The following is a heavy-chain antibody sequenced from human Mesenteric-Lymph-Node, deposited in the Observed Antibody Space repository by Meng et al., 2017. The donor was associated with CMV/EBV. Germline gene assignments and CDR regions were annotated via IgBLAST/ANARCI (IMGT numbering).Heavy chain of an antibody. D-gene: IGHD1-20*01. Sequence: QGQLGGLGGGVVQPGRSLGLSFAASGFTFSSYAMHWGRQAPGKGLEWVAVISYDGSNKYYADSVKGRFTISRDNSKNTLYLQMNSLRAEDTAVYYCARVKWGITGTTWGQGTLVTVSS. V-gene: IGHV3-30*04. CDR1: GFTFSSYA. J-gene: IGHJ5*02. CDR2: ISYDGSNK. CDR3: ARVKWGITGTT.